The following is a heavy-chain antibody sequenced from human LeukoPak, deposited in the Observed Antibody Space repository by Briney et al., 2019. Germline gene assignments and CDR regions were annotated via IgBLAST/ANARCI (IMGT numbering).Heavy chain of an antibody. CDR3: ARVDYGDYAFDY. Sequence: GGSLRLSCAASGFTFSSYSMNWVRQAPGKGLEWVSYISSSNSPIYYADSVKGRFTISRDNAKKSLYLQMNSLRAEDTAVYYCARVDYGDYAFDYWGQGTLVTVSS. CDR1: GFTFSSYS. J-gene: IGHJ4*02. V-gene: IGHV3-48*04. CDR2: ISSSNSPI. D-gene: IGHD4-17*01.